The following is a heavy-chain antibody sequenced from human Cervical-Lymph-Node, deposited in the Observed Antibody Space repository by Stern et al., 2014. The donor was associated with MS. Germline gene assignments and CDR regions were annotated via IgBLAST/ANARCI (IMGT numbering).Heavy chain of an antibody. CDR1: GGSISSGGSY. J-gene: IGHJ4*02. V-gene: IGHV4-31*03. CDR3: ARYAVATTGAPALPRYYFDY. D-gene: IGHD4-23*01. Sequence: QLQLQESGPGLVKPSQTLSLTCTVSGGSISSGGSYWTWIRQHPGKGLEWIGYIYYSGSTYYNPSLRSRVTISVDTSKSQFSLRLSSVTAADTAVYYCARYAVATTGAPALPRYYFDYWGQGTLVTVSS. CDR2: IYYSGST.